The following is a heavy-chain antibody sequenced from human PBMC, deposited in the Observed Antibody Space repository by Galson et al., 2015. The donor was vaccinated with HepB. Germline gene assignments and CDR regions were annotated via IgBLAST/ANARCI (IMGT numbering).Heavy chain of an antibody. D-gene: IGHD1-26*01. Sequence: SVKVSCKASGGTFSSYAISWVRQAPGQGLEWMGGIIPIFGTANYAQKFQGRVTITADESTSTAYMELSSLRSEDTAVYYCARDGRWPADAFDIWGQGTMVTVSS. V-gene: IGHV1-69*13. CDR1: GGTFSSYA. J-gene: IGHJ3*02. CDR3: ARDGRWPADAFDI. CDR2: IIPIFGTA.